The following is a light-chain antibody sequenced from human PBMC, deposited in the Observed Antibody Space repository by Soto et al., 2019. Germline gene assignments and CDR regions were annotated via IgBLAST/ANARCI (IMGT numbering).Light chain of an antibody. CDR1: SSDVGGYNY. CDR2: EVS. Sequence: QSVLTQPASVSGSPGQSITISCIGSSSDVGGYNYVSWYQHHPGRVPKPMIFEVSDRPSGVSSRFSGSKSGNTAYLTISGLQAEDEADYYCSSFSSTSTIVFGGGTTVTVL. V-gene: IGLV2-14*01. J-gene: IGLJ2*01. CDR3: SSFSSTSTIV.